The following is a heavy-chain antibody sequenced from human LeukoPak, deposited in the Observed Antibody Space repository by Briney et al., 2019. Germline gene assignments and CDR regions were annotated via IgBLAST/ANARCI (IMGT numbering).Heavy chain of an antibody. Sequence: GASLRLSRSPSGFTFSRYGMRGVPQAPGGGGGSVSAVCGIGGKPYYADSVKGRFTISRDNSKNTLYLQMDSLRSEETAVYYCAKAPITMVRGFGYWGQGTLVTVSS. CDR1: GFTFSRYG. D-gene: IGHD3-10*01. V-gene: IGHV3-23*01. CDR2: VCGIGGKP. CDR3: AKAPITMVRGFGY. J-gene: IGHJ4*02.